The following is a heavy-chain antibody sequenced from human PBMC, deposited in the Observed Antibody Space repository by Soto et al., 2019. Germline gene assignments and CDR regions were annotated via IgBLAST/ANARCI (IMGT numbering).Heavy chain of an antibody. CDR2: ISYDGSNK. CDR3: ARDSVYYGSGSYSDY. D-gene: IGHD3-10*01. Sequence: GGSLRLSWAASGFSFSSYAMHWVRQAPGKGLEWVAVISYDGSNKYYADSVKGRFTISRDNSKNTLYLQMNSLRAEDTAVYYCARDSVYYGSGSYSDYWGQGTLVTVSS. V-gene: IGHV3-30-3*01. CDR1: GFSFSSYA. J-gene: IGHJ4*02.